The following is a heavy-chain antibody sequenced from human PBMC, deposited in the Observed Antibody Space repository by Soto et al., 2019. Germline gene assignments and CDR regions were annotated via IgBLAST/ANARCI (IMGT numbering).Heavy chain of an antibody. J-gene: IGHJ4*02. D-gene: IGHD6-6*01. CDR3: AGSLRSSSSGVDDY. CDR1: GGSISSGGYY. CDR2: IYYSGST. Sequence: QVQLQESGPGLVKPSQTLSLTCTVSGGSISSGGYYWSWIRQHPGKGLEWIGYIYYSGSTYYNPSLKRRVTISVDTSKNQFSLKPRSVTAEDTAVYYCAGSLRSSSSGVDDYWGQGTLVTVSS. V-gene: IGHV4-31*03.